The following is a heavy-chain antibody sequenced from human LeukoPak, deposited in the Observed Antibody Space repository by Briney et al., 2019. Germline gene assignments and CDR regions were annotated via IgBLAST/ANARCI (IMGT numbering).Heavy chain of an antibody. D-gene: IGHD3-22*01. CDR3: AGSYYDSSGYYPFDY. Sequence: SETLSLTCTVSGGSISSYYWSWIRQPPGKGLEWIGYIYYSGSTNYNPSLKSRVTISVDTSKNQFSLKLSSVTAADTAVYYCAGSYYDSSGYYPFDYWGQGTLVTVSS. J-gene: IGHJ4*02. CDR2: IYYSGST. CDR1: GGSISSYY. V-gene: IGHV4-59*01.